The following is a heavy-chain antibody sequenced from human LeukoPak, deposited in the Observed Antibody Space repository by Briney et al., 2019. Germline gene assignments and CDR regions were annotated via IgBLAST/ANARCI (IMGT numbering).Heavy chain of an antibody. D-gene: IGHD1-26*01. V-gene: IGHV4-59*01. J-gene: IGHJ3*02. Sequence: PSETLSLTCTVSGGSISSYYWSWIRQPPGKGLEWIGYIYYSGSTNHNPSLKSRVTISVDTSKNQFSLKLSSVTAADTAVYYCARDRQVGATDAFDIWGQGTMVTVSS. CDR1: GGSISSYY. CDR2: IYYSGST. CDR3: ARDRQVGATDAFDI.